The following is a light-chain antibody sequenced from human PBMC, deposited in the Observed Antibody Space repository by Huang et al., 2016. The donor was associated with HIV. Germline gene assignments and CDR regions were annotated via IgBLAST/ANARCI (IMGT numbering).Light chain of an antibody. CDR3: QQYYGSPPT. J-gene: IGKJ1*01. CDR2: WAS. V-gene: IGKV4-1*01. CDR1: QRILYNSDNKNY. Sequence: DIVMTQSPDSLAVSLGERATINCKSSQRILYNSDNKNYLAWYQQKPGQPPKLRIYWASTRESGFPDRFSGSGSGTDCTLTISSLQAGDVAVYYCQQYYGSPPTFGQGTKVEIK.